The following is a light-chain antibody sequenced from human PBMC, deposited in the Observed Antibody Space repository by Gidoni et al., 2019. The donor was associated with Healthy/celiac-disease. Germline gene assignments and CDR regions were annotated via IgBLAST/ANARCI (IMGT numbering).Light chain of an antibody. J-gene: IGKJ1*01. CDR3: QQYGSKPRT. CDR1: QSVSSSY. V-gene: IGKV3-20*01. Sequence: EIVLTQSPGTLSLSPGERATLSCRASQSVSSSYLAWYQQKPGQAPRLLIYGASSKATGIPDRFSGSGSGTGFTLTISRLEPEDFAVYYWQQYGSKPRTFGQGTKVEIK. CDR2: GAS.